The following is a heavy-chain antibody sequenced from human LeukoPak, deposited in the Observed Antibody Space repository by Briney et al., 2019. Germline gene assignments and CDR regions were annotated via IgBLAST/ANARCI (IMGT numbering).Heavy chain of an antibody. Sequence: GGSLRLSCSASGFTFSSYGMSWVRQAPGKGLEWVSGISGSGGGTYYADSVKGRFTISRDNSKNTLYLQMNSLRAEDTAIYYCSKDRTTSGGAEGYWGQGTLVTVSA. J-gene: IGHJ4*02. CDR2: ISGSGGGT. CDR1: GFTFSSYG. D-gene: IGHD3-10*01. CDR3: SKDRTTSGGAEGY. V-gene: IGHV3-23*01.